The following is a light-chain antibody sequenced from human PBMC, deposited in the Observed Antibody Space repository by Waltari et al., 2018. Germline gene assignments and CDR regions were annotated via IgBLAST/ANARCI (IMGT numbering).Light chain of an antibody. CDR1: QRVGDF. V-gene: IGKV3-11*01. J-gene: IGKJ3*01. CDR2: DAS. Sequence: EIVLTQSPVTLSLSPGEGATLSCKTSQRVGDFLAWYQQRPGQAPRLLIYDASLRAAGIPARFSGSGSGTDFTLTISSLESEDSAVYFCQQRNSWPLTFGPGTKVEI. CDR3: QQRNSWPLT.